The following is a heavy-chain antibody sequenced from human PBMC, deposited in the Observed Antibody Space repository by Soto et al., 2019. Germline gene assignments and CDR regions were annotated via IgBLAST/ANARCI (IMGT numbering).Heavy chain of an antibody. J-gene: IGHJ4*02. CDR1: GFTFSSYA. Sequence: EVQLLESGGGLVQPGGSLRLSCAASGFTFSSYAMSWVRQAPGKGLEWVSAISGSGGSTYYADSVKGRFTISRDNSNNTLYLQMNSLRAEDTAVYYCGKDIARVGATLFDYWGQGTLVIVST. CDR3: GKDIARVGATLFDY. CDR2: ISGSGGST. D-gene: IGHD1-26*01. V-gene: IGHV3-23*01.